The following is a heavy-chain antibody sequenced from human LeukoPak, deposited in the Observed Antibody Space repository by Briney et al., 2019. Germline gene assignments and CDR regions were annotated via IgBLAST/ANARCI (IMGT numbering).Heavy chain of an antibody. V-gene: IGHV4-61*02. D-gene: IGHD3-22*01. CDR1: GGSISSGSYY. Sequence: PSETLSLTCTVSGGSISSGSYYWSWIRQPAGKGLEWIGRIYTTGSTNYNPSLKSRVTISVDTSKNQFSLKLSSVTAADTAVYYCARGVYYYDSSGYYDYWGQGTLVTVSS. J-gene: IGHJ4*02. CDR2: IYTTGST. CDR3: ARGVYYYDSSGYYDY.